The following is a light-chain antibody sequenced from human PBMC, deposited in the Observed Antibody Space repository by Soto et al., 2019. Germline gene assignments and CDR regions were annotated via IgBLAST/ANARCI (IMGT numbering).Light chain of an antibody. V-gene: IGKV3-15*01. J-gene: IGKJ3*01. Sequence: EIVMTQSPATLSVSPGERATLSCRASQSVGSSLAWYQQEPGQAPRLLIYGASTRATGIPARFIGSGSGTDFTLTISRLEPEDFALYYCQQYYKWPPFTFGPGTKVDIK. CDR3: QQYYKWPPFT. CDR1: QSVGSS. CDR2: GAS.